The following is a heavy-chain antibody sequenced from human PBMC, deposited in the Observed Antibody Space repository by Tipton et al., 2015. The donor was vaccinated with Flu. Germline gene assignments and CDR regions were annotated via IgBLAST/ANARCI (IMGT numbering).Heavy chain of an antibody. D-gene: IGHD3-16*02. V-gene: IGHV3-23*01. J-gene: IGHJ4*02. CDR3: AKMITFGGVIGLFDS. CDR1: GFTFSSHV. Sequence: GSLRLSCAASGFTFSSHVMTWVRQAPGKGLEWVSTISGSGGSTYYADSVKGRFTISRDKSKNTLYLQMNSLRAEDTGVYYCAKMITFGGVIGLFDSWGQGILVTVSS. CDR2: ISGSGGST.